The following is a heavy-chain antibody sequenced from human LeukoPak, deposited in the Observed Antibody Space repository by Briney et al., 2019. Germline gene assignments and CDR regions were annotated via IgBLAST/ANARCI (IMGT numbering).Heavy chain of an antibody. V-gene: IGHV3-53*01. J-gene: IGHJ4*02. CDR2: IYSGGST. Sequence: GGSLRLSCAASGFTVSSNYMSWVRQAPGKGLEWVSVIYSGGSTYYADSVKGRFTISRDNSKNTLYLQMNSLRAEDTAVYYCAKAGIELWSVFDYWGQGTLVTVSS. CDR3: AKAGIELWSVFDY. CDR1: GFTVSSNY. D-gene: IGHD5-18*01.